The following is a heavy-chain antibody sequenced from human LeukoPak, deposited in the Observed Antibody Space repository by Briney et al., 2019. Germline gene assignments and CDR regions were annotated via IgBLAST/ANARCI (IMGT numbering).Heavy chain of an antibody. CDR1: GGSISSGGYS. Sequence: SETLSLTCAVSGGSISSGGYSWSWVRQPPGKGLEWIGYIYHSGSTYYNPSLKSRVTISVDRSKNQFSLKLSSVTAADTAVYYCARHEGMYDFWSGYYTGMKYYGMDVWGQGTTVTVSS. CDR3: ARHEGMYDFWSGYYTGMKYYGMDV. J-gene: IGHJ6*02. D-gene: IGHD3-3*01. CDR2: IYHSGST. V-gene: IGHV4-30-2*01.